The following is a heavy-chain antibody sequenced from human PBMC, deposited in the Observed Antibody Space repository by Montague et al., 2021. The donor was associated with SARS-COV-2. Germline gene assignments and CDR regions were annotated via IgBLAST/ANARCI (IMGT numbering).Heavy chain of an antibody. CDR2: IYYSGST. CDR1: GGSISSSSYY. Sequence: SETLSLTCTVSGGSISSSSYYWGWIRQPPGKGLEWIGSIYYSGSTYYNPSLKSRVTISVDTSKNQLSLKLSSVTAADTAVYYCARKASRGITSFGVVTASYYFDYWGQGTLVTVSS. V-gene: IGHV4-39*01. D-gene: IGHD3-3*01. J-gene: IGHJ4*02. CDR3: ARKASRGITSFGVVTASYYFDY.